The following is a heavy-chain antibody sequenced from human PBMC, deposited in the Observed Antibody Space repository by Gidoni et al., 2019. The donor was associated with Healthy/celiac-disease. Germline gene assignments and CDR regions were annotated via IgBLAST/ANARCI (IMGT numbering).Heavy chain of an antibody. D-gene: IGHD6-13*01. Sequence: EVQRVASGGGLVQSGGSLILPVAASGFTFSSYAMSWGRQAQGKGLEWVSAISGSGGSTYYADSVKGRFTIYRDNSKNTLYLQMNSLRAEDTAVYYCAKISSWDSFDYWGQGTLVTVSS. J-gene: IGHJ4*02. V-gene: IGHV3-23*04. CDR3: AKISSWDSFDY. CDR2: ISGSGGST. CDR1: GFTFSSYA.